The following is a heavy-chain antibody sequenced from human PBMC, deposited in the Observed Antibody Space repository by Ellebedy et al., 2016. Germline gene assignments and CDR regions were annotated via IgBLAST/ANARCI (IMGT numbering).Heavy chain of an antibody. J-gene: IGHJ4*02. CDR1: GYTFTDYY. CDR2: INPNSGGT. D-gene: IGHD2-21*02. Sequence: ASVKVSXXASGYTFTDYYIHWVRQAPGQGLEWMGWINPNSGGTNYAQTFQGRVTMTKDTSITTAYMELSSLRSDDAAVYYCARRASCGGDCRRGEVDNWGQGTLVTVSS. CDR3: ARRASCGGDCRRGEVDN. V-gene: IGHV1-2*02.